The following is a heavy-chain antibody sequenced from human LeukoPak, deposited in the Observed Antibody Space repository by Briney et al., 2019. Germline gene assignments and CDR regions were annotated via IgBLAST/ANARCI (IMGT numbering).Heavy chain of an antibody. D-gene: IGHD6-19*01. Sequence: SETLSLTCAVSGGSISSHYWSWLRQPPGEGLEWIAYIHYTGRTNYNPSLKGRVTISVDTSNSQFSLNLNSVTAADAAVYYCARGAGWYDYWGQGTLVTVSS. V-gene: IGHV4-59*11. J-gene: IGHJ4*02. CDR1: GGSISSHY. CDR2: IHYTGRT. CDR3: ARGAGWYDY.